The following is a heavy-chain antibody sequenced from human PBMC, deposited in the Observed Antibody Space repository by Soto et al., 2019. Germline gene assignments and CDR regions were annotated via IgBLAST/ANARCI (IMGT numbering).Heavy chain of an antibody. CDR3: VKDLYFAYY. CDR1: GFTFSRYG. D-gene: IGHD2-2*02. Sequence: QVQLVESGGGVVQPGRSLRLSCAASGFTFSRYGMHWVRQAPGKGLEWVAVTSYDGSNKYYVDSVKGRFTISRDNSKNTLYLQMNSLRAEDSAVYYCVKDLYFAYYWGQGTLVTVSS. J-gene: IGHJ4*02. V-gene: IGHV3-30*18. CDR2: TSYDGSNK.